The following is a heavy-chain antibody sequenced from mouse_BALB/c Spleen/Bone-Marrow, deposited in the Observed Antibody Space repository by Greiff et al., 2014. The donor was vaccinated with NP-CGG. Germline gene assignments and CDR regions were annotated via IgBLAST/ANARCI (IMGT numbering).Heavy chain of an antibody. CDR1: GYTFTYYT. CDR3: VRENYDYDGDAMGY. V-gene: IGHV1-4*02. J-gene: IGHJ4*01. D-gene: IGHD2-4*01. Sequence: QVQLQQSAAELARPGASVKMSCKTSGYTFTYYTMHWVKQRPGQGLEWIGYINPSSGYTDYNQKFKDKTTLTTDKSSSTAYLQLSSLTSEDSAVYYCVRENYDYDGDAMGYWGQGTSVTVSS. CDR2: INPSSGYT.